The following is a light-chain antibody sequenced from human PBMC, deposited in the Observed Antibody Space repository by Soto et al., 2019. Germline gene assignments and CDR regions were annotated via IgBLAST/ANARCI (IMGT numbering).Light chain of an antibody. CDR2: KNN. V-gene: IGLV1-47*01. J-gene: IGLJ2*01. CDR3: AVWDDSLSGAV. Sequence: QSVLTQPPSASGTPGQRVTISCSGSSSNIGSNYVYWYQQLPGTAPKVLIYKNNQRPSGVPDRFSGSKSGTSASLAISGLRSEDEAGYHCAVWDDSLSGAVFGGGTKLTVL. CDR1: SSNIGSNY.